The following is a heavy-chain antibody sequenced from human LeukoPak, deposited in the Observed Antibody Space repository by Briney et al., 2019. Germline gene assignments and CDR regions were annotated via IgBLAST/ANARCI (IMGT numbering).Heavy chain of an antibody. CDR3: ARGHYGLDV. Sequence: SLXLXCAXSGFTXXXHYMSWIRQAPGRGLEWVSYIYNGGSTIYYADSVKGRFTTSRDNARNSGYLQMNSLRAEDTAVYYCARGHYGLDVWGQGTTVTVSS. CDR2: IYNGGSTI. J-gene: IGHJ6*02. CDR1: GFTXXXHY. V-gene: IGHV3-11*01.